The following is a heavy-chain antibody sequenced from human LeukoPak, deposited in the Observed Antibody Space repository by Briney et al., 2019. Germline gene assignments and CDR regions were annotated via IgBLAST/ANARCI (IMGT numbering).Heavy chain of an antibody. CDR3: ARAHMIVVVEASVDY. V-gene: IGHV3-21*01. CDR2: ISSSSSYI. D-gene: IGHD3-22*01. Sequence: GGSLRLSCAASGFTFSSYSMNWVRQAPGKGLEWVSSISSSSSYIYYADSVKGRFTISRNNAKNSLYLQMNSLRAEDTAVYYCARAHMIVVVEASVDYWGQGTLVTVSS. J-gene: IGHJ4*02. CDR1: GFTFSSYS.